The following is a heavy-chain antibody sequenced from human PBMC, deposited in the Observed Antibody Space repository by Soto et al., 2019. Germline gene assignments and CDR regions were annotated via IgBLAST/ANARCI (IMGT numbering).Heavy chain of an antibody. CDR2: MNPNSGNT. J-gene: IGHJ5*02. CDR3: ERGYLSSTKNWLDP. V-gene: IGHV1-8*01. Sequence: QVQLVQSGAEVKKPGASVKVSCKGSGYTFTSSHINWVRQATGQGLEWMGWMNPNSGNTGYAQTLQGRVTITWDTSISTAFMELSSLRFEDTAMYYWERGYLSSTKNWLDPWGQVTLGTVSS. D-gene: IGHD6-6*01. CDR1: GYTFTSSH.